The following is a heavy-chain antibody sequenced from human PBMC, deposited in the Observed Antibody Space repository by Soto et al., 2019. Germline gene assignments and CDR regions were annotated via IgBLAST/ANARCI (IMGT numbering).Heavy chain of an antibody. V-gene: IGHV1-2*02. CDR3: ARTGYCSGGSCTYFDY. Sequence: ASVKVSCKASGYTFTGYYMHWVRQAPGQGLEWMGWINPNSGGTNYAQKFQGRVTMTRDTSISTAYMELSRLRSDDTAVYYCARTGYCSGGSCTYFDYWGQGTLVTVSS. CDR1: GYTFTGYY. CDR2: INPNSGGT. D-gene: IGHD2-15*01. J-gene: IGHJ4*02.